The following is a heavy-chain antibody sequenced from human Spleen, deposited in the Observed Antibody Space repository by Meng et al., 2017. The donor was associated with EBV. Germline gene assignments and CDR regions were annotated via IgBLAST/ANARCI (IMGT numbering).Heavy chain of an antibody. CDR2: IYYSGAT. D-gene: IGHD3-22*01. CDR1: GASVTSGLYY. Sequence: QWQLQGSVPGLVKPLGTLSLTCTVSGASVTSGLYYWSWIRQPPGKGLEWIGHIYYSGATYYNPSLQSRVAISRDTSKNQFSLRLSSVTTADTAVYYCVRENRDHYDTSDSWGQGTLVTVSS. J-gene: IGHJ4*02. V-gene: IGHV4-61*01. CDR3: VRENRDHYDTSDS.